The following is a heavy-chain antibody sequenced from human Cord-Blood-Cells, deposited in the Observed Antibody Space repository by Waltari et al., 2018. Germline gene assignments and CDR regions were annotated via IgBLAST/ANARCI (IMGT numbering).Heavy chain of an antibody. CDR2: IIPIFGTA. D-gene: IGHD4-17*01. CDR1: GGTFSSYA. V-gene: IGHV1-69*06. J-gene: IGHJ4*02. CDR3: ARAGGDGDYVNIPFDY. Sequence: QVQLVQSGAEVKKPGSSVKVSCKASGGTFSSYAISWVRQAPGQGLEWMGGIIPIFGTANYAQKFQGRVTMTADKSTSTAYMELSSLRSEDTAVYYCARAGGDGDYVNIPFDYWGQGTLVTVSS.